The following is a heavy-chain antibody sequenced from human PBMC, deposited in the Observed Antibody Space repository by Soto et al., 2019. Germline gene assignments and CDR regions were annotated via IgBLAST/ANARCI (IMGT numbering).Heavy chain of an antibody. J-gene: IGHJ4*02. Sequence: QLQLQESGSGLVKPSQTLSLTCAVSGGSISSGGYSWSWIRQPPGKGLAWIGYIYHSGSTYYNPSLKSRVTISLDRSKKQFSLKLSSVTAAETAVYYCARGMTTVTTLDYWGQGTLVTVSS. D-gene: IGHD4-17*01. V-gene: IGHV4-30-2*01. CDR2: IYHSGST. CDR1: GGSISSGGYS. CDR3: ARGMTTVTTLDY.